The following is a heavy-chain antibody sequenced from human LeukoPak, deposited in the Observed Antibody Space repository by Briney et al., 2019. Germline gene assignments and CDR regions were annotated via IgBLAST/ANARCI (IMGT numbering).Heavy chain of an antibody. CDR2: IYYSGST. J-gene: IGHJ3*02. V-gene: IGHV4-59*01. Sequence: SETLSLTCTVSGGSINNYYWSWIRQPPGKGLEWIGYIYYSGSTNYNPSLKSRVTISVDTSKNQFSLKLSSVTAADTAVYYCARGLNYDSSGYYSAFDIWGQGTMVTVSS. D-gene: IGHD3-22*01. CDR1: GGSINNYY. CDR3: ARGLNYDSSGYYSAFDI.